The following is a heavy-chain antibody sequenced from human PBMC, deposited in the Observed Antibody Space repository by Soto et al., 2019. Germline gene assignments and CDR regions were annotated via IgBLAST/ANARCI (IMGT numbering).Heavy chain of an antibody. CDR2: IGPESGAT. J-gene: IGHJ4*02. CDR1: GYTFTGHY. CDR3: GRGRSGQIVIFY. D-gene: IGHD1-26*01. Sequence: SVKVSCKTSGYTFTGHYIHWVRQAPQQGPEWMGEIGPESGATRYAEKFRGRVTMTMDTSITTVYMELRNLSPDDTAVYYCGRGRSGQIVIFYWGQGTPVTVS. V-gene: IGHV1-2*02.